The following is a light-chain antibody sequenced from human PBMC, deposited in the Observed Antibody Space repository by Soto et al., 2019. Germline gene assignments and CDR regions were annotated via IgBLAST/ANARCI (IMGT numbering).Light chain of an antibody. CDR2: DVS. Sequence: QSALTQPRSVSGSPGQSVTISCTGTSSDVGGYNLVSWYQQHPGKAPKVMIYDVSKRPSGVPDRFSGSKSGNTASLTISGLQAEDEADYYCCSYAGDNTFVFGGGTKLTVL. CDR3: CSYAGDNTFV. V-gene: IGLV2-11*01. J-gene: IGLJ2*01. CDR1: SSDVGGYNL.